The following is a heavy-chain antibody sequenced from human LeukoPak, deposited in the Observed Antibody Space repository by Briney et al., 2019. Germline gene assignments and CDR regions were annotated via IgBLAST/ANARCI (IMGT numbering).Heavy chain of an antibody. CDR2: MNPHSGDA. D-gene: IGHD2-2*01. CDR3: ARIPHRVPHNWLDP. CDR1: GYTFTSYD. Sequence: ASVKVSCKASGYTFTSYDINWVRQAAGQGLEWMGWMNPHSGDAGYAQKFQGRVTMTRDTSISTAYMELSSLRSDDTAVYYCARIPHRVPHNWLDPWGQGTLVTVSS. V-gene: IGHV1-8*01. J-gene: IGHJ5*02.